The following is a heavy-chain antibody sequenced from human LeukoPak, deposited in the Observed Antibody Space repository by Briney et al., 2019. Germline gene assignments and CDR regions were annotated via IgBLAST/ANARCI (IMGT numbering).Heavy chain of an antibody. CDR1: GYTFTSYG. J-gene: IGHJ4*02. D-gene: IGHD3-3*01. CDR2: ISAYNGNT. V-gene: IGHV1-18*01. CDR3: ARAYTIFGVVTGGY. Sequence: GASVKVSCKASGYTFTSYGISWVRQAPGQGLEWMGWISAYNGNTNYAQKLQGRVTMTTDTSTSTAYMELRSLRSDDTAVYYCARAYTIFGVVTGGYWGQGTLVTVSS.